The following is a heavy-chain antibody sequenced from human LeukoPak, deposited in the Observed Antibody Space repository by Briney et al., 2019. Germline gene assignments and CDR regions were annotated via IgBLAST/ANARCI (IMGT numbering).Heavy chain of an antibody. CDR3: ARDILTGYYPYEVHYGMDV. CDR2: INSNGGGT. J-gene: IGHJ6*04. CDR1: GYTFIHYG. Sequence: GASVKVSCKASGYTFIHYGVSWVRQAPGQGLEWMGWINSNGGGTLYAQSLQGRVTLTTDTSTSTLYMELRTLRSDDTAVYYCARDILTGYYPYEVHYGMDVWGKGTTVTVSS. V-gene: IGHV1-18*01. D-gene: IGHD3-9*01.